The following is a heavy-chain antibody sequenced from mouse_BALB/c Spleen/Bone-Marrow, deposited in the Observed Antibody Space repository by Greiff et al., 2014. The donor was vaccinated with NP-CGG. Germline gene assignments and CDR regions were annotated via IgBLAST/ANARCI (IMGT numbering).Heavy chain of an antibody. CDR3: ARRYGNYDTMDY. V-gene: IGHV1-4*02. J-gene: IGHJ4*01. CDR1: GYTFTSYT. D-gene: IGHD2-1*01. CDR2: INPSSGYI. Sequence: SCKASGYTFTSYTMHWVKQRPGQGLEWIGYINPSSGYIEYNQKFKDKTTLTADKSSSTAYMQLSSLTSEDSAVYYCARRYGNYDTMDYWGQGTSVTVSS.